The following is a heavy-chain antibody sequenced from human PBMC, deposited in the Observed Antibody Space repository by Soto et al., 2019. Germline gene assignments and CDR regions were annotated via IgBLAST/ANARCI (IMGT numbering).Heavy chain of an antibody. V-gene: IGHV3-30*18. J-gene: IGHJ4*02. Sequence: LRLSCQASGFNFDNYGMHWVRQAPGKGLEWVAVITYDGSFQYYADSVKGRFTISRDNSKNTLSLHLNTLKPEDTAVYHCAKDRVGGTFYAPLAFWGQGTLVTVSS. CDR3: AKDRVGGTFYAPLAF. D-gene: IGHD1-7*01. CDR2: ITYDGSFQ. CDR1: GFNFDNYG.